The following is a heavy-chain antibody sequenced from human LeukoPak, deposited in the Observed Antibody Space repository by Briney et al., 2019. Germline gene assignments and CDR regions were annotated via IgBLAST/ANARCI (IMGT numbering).Heavy chain of an antibody. J-gene: IGHJ4*02. CDR2: INPNSGGT. D-gene: IGHD2-2*01. V-gene: IGHV1-2*02. CDR3: AREDIVVGEPHDY. Sequence: GASVKVSCKXSEYTFTGYYMHWVRQAPGQGLEWMGWINPNSGGTNYAQKFQGRVTMTRGTSISTAYMELSRLRSDDTAVYYCAREDIVVGEPHDYWGQGTLVTVSS. CDR1: EYTFTGYY.